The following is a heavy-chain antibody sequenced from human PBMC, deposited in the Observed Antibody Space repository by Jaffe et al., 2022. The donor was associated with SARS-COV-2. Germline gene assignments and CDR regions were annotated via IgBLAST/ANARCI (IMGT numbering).Heavy chain of an antibody. Sequence: EVQLLESGGGLVQPGGSLRLSCAASGFTFSTYAMSWVRQAPGKGLEWVSAISGTGGSTFYADSVKGRFIVSRDNSKSTLYLQVNSLRDEDTAIYYCAKGGGYDPFDCWGQGTLVTVSS. CDR2: ISGTGGST. CDR3: AKGGGYDPFDC. V-gene: IGHV3-23*01. D-gene: IGHD5-12*01. CDR1: GFTFSTYA. J-gene: IGHJ5*01.